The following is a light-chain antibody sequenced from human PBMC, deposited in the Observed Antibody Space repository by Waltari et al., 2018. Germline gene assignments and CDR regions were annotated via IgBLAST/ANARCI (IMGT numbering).Light chain of an antibody. CDR1: LGTSNL. CDR2: HSS. V-gene: IGLV2-23*01. Sequence: QSALTQPPSVSGTPGQSVTITSTGPLGTSNLVSWYRQPPGTAPKLILYHSSERPSGTSVRFSGSRSGNAASLTISGLQSDDEADYYCCSNNEGHAHVFGTGTRVTVL. J-gene: IGLJ1*01. CDR3: CSNNEGHAHV.